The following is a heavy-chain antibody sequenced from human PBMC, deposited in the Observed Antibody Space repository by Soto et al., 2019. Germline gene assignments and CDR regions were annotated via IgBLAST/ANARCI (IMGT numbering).Heavy chain of an antibody. Sequence: SETLSLTCTVSGGSISSYYWSWIRQPPGKGLEWIGYIYYSGSTDYNPSLKSRVTISVDTSKNQLSLKLSSVTAADTAVYYCARDRYYYDSTVAFDIWGQGTMVTVSS. V-gene: IGHV4-59*12. J-gene: IGHJ3*02. CDR2: IYYSGST. CDR1: GGSISSYY. D-gene: IGHD3-22*01. CDR3: ARDRYYYDSTVAFDI.